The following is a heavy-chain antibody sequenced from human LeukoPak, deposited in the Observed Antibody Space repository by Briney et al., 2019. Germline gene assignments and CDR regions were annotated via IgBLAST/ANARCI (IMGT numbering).Heavy chain of an antibody. J-gene: IGHJ4*02. CDR3: AKGSRGYSYGLHFDY. D-gene: IGHD5-18*01. V-gene: IGHV3-23*01. Sequence: PGGFLRLSCAASGFTFSSYAMSWVRQAPGKGLEWVSAISGSGGSTYYADSVKGRFTISRDNSKNTLYLQMNSLRAEDTAVYYCAKGSRGYSYGLHFDYWGQGTLVTVSS. CDR2: ISGSGGST. CDR1: GFTFSSYA.